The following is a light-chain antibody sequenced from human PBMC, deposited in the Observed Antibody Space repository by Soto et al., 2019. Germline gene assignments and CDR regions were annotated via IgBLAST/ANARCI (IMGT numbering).Light chain of an antibody. CDR3: QAWDSSTGV. Sequence: SYELTQPPSVSVSPGQTASITCSGDKLGDKYACWYQQKPGQSPVLVIYQHSKRPSGIPERFSGSNSGNTVTLTISGTQAMDEADYYCQAWDSSTGVFGTGTKLTVL. CDR2: QHS. V-gene: IGLV3-1*01. J-gene: IGLJ1*01. CDR1: KLGDKY.